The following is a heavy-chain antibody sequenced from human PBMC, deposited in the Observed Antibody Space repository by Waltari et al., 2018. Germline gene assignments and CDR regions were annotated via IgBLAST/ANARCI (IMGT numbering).Heavy chain of an antibody. CDR3: ASGDGPLEWLSRDNYYYYMDV. Sequence: QVQLVQSGAEVKKPGSSVKVSCKASGGTFSSYAISWVRQAPGKGLEWMGGIIPIFGTANYAQKFQGRVTITADESTSTAYMELSSLRSEDTAVYYCASGDGPLEWLSRDNYYYYMDVWGKGTTVTISS. D-gene: IGHD3-3*01. CDR2: IIPIFGTA. CDR1: GGTFSSYA. V-gene: IGHV1-69*12. J-gene: IGHJ6*03.